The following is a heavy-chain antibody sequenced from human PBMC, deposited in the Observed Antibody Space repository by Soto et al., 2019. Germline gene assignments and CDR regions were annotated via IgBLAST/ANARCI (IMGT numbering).Heavy chain of an antibody. CDR1: GYTFTGYY. V-gene: IGHV1-2*02. CDR2: INPNSGGT. J-gene: IGHJ6*02. Sequence: ASVKVSCKASGYTFTGYYMHWVRQAPGQGLEWMGWINPNSGGTNYAQKFQGRVIMTRDTSISTAYMELSRLRSDDTAVYYCARGRTYYDILTGYSHYYYYYGMDVWGQGTTVTVSS. CDR3: ARGRTYYDILTGYSHYYYYYGMDV. D-gene: IGHD3-9*01.